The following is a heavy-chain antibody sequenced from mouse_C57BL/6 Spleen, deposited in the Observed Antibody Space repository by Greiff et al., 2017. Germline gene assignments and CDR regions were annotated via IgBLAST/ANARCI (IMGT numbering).Heavy chain of an antibody. CDR2: INPSTGGT. D-gene: IGHD2-1*01. CDR3: ARLYGNYEGDD. J-gene: IGHJ4*01. V-gene: IGHV1-42*01. CDR1: GYSFTGYY. Sequence: EVKLVESGPELVKPGASVKISCKASGYSFTGYYMNWVKQSPEKSLEWIGEINPSTGGTTYNQKFKAKATLTVDKSSSTAYMQLKSLTSEDSAVYYCARLYGNYEGDDWGQGTSVTVSS.